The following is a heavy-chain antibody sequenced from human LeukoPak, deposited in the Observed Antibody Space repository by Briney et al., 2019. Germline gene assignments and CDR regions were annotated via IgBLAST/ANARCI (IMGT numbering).Heavy chain of an antibody. CDR1: GFTFSDYY. CDR2: IGSSGSTI. D-gene: IGHD2-2*01. Sequence: GGSLRLSCAASGFTFSDYYMSWIRQAPGKGLEWVAYIGSSGSTIYYADSVKGRFTISRDNAKKSLYLQMNSLRAEDTAVYYCARGARPVAMRNYFDYWGQGTLVTVSS. J-gene: IGHJ4*02. V-gene: IGHV3-11*01. CDR3: ARGARPVAMRNYFDY.